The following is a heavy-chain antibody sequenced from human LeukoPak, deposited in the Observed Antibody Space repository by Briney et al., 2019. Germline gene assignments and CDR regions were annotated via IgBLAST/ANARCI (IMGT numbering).Heavy chain of an antibody. CDR3: ARVPRGGDYVSY. V-gene: IGHV3-53*01. CDR2: IYSGGST. Sequence: PGGSLRLSCAASGFTVSSNYMSWVRQAPGEGLEWVSVIYSGGSTYYAGSVKGRFTISRDNSKNTLYLQMNSLRAEDTAVYYCARVPRGGDYVSYWGQGTLVTVSS. D-gene: IGHD3-10*01. J-gene: IGHJ4*02. CDR1: GFTVSSNY.